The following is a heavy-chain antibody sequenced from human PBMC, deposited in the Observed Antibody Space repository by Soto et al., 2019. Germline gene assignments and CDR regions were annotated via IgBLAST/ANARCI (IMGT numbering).Heavy chain of an antibody. CDR2: ITSGATNL. D-gene: IGHD5-18*01. CDR3: SREGYGWGDY. Sequence: EVRLVESGGNLVQPGGSLRLSCAASGFNFRGHNMNLVRQAPGKGLEWVAHITSGATNLYYAHSVKGRFTISRNDATNSLFLQMNSLRDDDTAVYYCSREGYGWGDYWGQGTRVTVSS. V-gene: IGHV3-48*02. CDR1: GFNFRGHN. J-gene: IGHJ4*02.